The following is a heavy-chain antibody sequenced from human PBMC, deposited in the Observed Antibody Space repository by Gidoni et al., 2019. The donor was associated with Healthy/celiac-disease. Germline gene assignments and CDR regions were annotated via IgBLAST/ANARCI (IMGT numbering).Heavy chain of an antibody. Sequence: EVQLVESGGGLVQPGGSLRLSCAASGFTFSSYGMGWVRQAPGKGLEWVANIKQDGSEKYYVDSVKGRFTISRDNAKNSLYLQMNSLRAEDTAVYYCARDQPTVWPYGMDVWGQGTTVTVSS. D-gene: IGHD4-17*01. CDR3: ARDQPTVWPYGMDV. CDR1: GFTFSSYG. V-gene: IGHV3-7*01. CDR2: IKQDGSEK. J-gene: IGHJ6*02.